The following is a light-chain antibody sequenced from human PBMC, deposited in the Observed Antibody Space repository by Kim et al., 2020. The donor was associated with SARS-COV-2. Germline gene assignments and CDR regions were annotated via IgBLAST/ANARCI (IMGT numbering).Light chain of an antibody. J-gene: IGKJ4*01. V-gene: IGKV3-15*01. CDR2: GVS. CDR1: QTISRD. CDR3: QQYNDWPLT. Sequence: SVFPSERAPLSCRTSQTISRDLAWYQQKPGQPPRLLIYGVSTRATGIPATFTGSGSGTEFTLTISSLQSEDFALYYCQQYNDWPLTFGGGTKVEI.